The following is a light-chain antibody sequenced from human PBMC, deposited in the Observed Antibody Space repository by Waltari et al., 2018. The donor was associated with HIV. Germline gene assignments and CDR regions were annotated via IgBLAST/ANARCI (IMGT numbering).Light chain of an antibody. V-gene: IGLV1-44*01. CDR2: GSS. J-gene: IGLJ1*01. Sequence: QSVLTQPPSASGAPGQRVTSSCSGSSSNIGSNTVPWYQQLPGTAPRPLIYGSSQRPSGVPDRFSGSSSDTSASLDISGLHSEDEGDYYCAVWDDSLSEYVFATGTKVFVL. CDR1: SSNIGSNT. CDR3: AVWDDSLSEYV.